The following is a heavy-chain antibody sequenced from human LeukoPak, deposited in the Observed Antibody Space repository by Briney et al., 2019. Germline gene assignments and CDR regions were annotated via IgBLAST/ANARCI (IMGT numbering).Heavy chain of an antibody. V-gene: IGHV4-4*09. J-gene: IGHJ4*02. CDR1: GDSISDSY. CDR3: ARWAAGYY. D-gene: IGHD6-19*01. Sequence: SETLSLTCTVSGDSISDSYWSWIRQSPGTGLEGIGYIYSSGNTNYNPSLKSRVSISVDTSKNQFSLKLSSVTAADTAVYYCARWAAGYYWGQGTLVTVSS. CDR2: IYSSGNT.